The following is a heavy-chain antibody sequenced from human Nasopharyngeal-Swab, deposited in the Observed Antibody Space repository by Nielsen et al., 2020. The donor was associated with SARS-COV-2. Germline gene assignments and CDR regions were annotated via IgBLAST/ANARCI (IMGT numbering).Heavy chain of an antibody. Sequence: WIRQSPSRGLEWLGRTYYRSKWYNDYAVSVKSRITINPGTSKNQFSLQLNSVTPEDTAVYYCARDEDNSSSWGDDAFDIWGQGTMVTVSS. CDR3: ARDEDNSSSWGDDAFDI. V-gene: IGHV6-1*01. CDR2: TYYRSKWYN. J-gene: IGHJ3*02. D-gene: IGHD6-13*01.